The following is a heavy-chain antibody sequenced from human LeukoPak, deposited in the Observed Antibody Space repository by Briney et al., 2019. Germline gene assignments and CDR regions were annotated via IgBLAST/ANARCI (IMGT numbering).Heavy chain of an antibody. Sequence: PGGSLRLSCAASGFTFSDYYMSWIRQAPGKGLEWVSYISSSGSTIYYADSVKGRFTISRDNAKNSLYLQMNSLRAEDTAVYYCAREMTLDYGDYSFDYWGQGTLVTVSS. J-gene: IGHJ4*02. D-gene: IGHD4-17*01. CDR3: AREMTLDYGDYSFDY. CDR1: GFTFSDYY. CDR2: ISSSGSTI. V-gene: IGHV3-11*04.